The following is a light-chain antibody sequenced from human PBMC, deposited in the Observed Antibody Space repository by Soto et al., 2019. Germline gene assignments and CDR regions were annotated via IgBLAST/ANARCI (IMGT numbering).Light chain of an antibody. CDR3: ATWDDSLNGYV. Sequence: QLVLTQPPSASGTPGQRVTISCSGSSSNIGSNTVNWYQQLPGTAPKLLIYSNNQRPSGVPDRVFGSKSGTSASLAISGLQSEDEAEYYCATWDDSLNGYVFGTGTKLTVL. CDR2: SNN. J-gene: IGLJ1*01. V-gene: IGLV1-44*01. CDR1: SSNIGSNT.